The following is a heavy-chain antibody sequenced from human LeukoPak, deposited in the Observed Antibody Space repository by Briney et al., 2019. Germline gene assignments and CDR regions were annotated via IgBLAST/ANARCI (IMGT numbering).Heavy chain of an antibody. D-gene: IGHD6-13*01. Sequence: ASVKVSCKASGYTFTSYYMHWVRQAPGQGLEWMGIINPSGGSTSYAQKFQGRVNMTRDTSTSTVYMELSSLRSEDTAVYYCARTIAAAGSLVWFDPWGQGTLVTVSS. CDR1: GYTFTSYY. CDR3: ARTIAAAGSLVWFDP. J-gene: IGHJ5*02. CDR2: INPSGGST. V-gene: IGHV1-46*01.